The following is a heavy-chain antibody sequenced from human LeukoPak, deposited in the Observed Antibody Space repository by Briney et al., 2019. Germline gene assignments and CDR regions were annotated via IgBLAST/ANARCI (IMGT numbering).Heavy chain of an antibody. CDR1: GYTFTSYG. V-gene: IGHV1-18*01. J-gene: IGHJ1*01. Sequence: ASVKVSCKASGYTFTSYGISWVRQAPGQGLEWMGWISAYNGNTNYAQKLQGRVTMTTDTSTSTAYMELRSLRSDDTAVYYCARDEGSSSWYEYFQHWGQGTLVTVSS. CDR2: ISAYNGNT. CDR3: ARDEGSSSWYEYFQH. D-gene: IGHD6-13*01.